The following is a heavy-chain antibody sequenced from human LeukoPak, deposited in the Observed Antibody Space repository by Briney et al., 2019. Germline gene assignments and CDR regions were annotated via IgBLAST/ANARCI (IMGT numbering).Heavy chain of an antibody. V-gene: IGHV3-30*02. Sequence: PGGSLRLSCAASGFSLSSYGMHWVRQAPGKGLECVAFIRYDGINEHYADSVKGRFTISRDNSKNTLYVQMNSLRGEDTAVYYCAKDRGRTGSTGGFDYWGQGTLVTVSS. CDR2: IRYDGINE. CDR1: GFSLSSYG. D-gene: IGHD1-7*01. CDR3: AKDRGRTGSTGGFDY. J-gene: IGHJ4*02.